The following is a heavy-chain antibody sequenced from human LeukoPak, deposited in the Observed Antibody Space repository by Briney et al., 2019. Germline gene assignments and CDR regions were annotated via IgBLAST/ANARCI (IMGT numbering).Heavy chain of an antibody. D-gene: IGHD3-22*01. CDR2: ISDDGGST. V-gene: IGHV3-23*01. CDR1: GFTFTNYV. CDR3: AKRSRDSSGYFDY. J-gene: IGHJ4*02. Sequence: GGSLRLSCAASGFTFTNYVMSWVRQPPGKGLEWVSAISDDGGSTYYADSVKGRLTISRDNSKNTLYLQMNSLRAEDTAVYYCAKRSRDSSGYFDYWGQGSLVTVSS.